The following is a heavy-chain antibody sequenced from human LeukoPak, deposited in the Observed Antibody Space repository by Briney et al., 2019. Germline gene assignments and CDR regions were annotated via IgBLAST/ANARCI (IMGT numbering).Heavy chain of an antibody. CDR3: AREHTTVTSLLDY. J-gene: IGHJ4*02. D-gene: IGHD4-17*01. CDR2: IWYDESNK. V-gene: IGHV3-33*01. CDR1: GFTLSTYG. Sequence: GGSLRLSCAASGFTLSTYGMHWVRQAPGKGLEWVAVIWYDESNKYYADSVKGRFTISRDSSKNTMYLQMNSLRAEDTAVYYCAREHTTVTSLLDYWGQGTLVTVSS.